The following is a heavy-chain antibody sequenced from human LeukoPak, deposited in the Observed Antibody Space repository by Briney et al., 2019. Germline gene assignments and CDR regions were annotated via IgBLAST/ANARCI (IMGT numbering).Heavy chain of an antibody. CDR1: GGSFSGYY. J-gene: IGHJ4*02. Sequence: SETLSLTCAVYGGSFSGYYWTWIRQPPGMGLHWIGEINHSGSTNYNPSLKSRVTISVDTSKNQFSLKLTSVTAADTAVYYCARRGYCSGGSCYPSYFDSWGQGTLVTVSS. CDR3: ARRGYCSGGSCYPSYFDS. CDR2: INHSGST. D-gene: IGHD2-15*01. V-gene: IGHV4-34*01.